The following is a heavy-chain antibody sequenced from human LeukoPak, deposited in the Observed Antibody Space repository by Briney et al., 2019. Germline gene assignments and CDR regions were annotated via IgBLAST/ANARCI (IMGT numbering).Heavy chain of an antibody. D-gene: IGHD6-6*01. V-gene: IGHV3-53*05. Sequence: GGSLRLSCAASGFIVSSKYMSWVRQAPGKGLEWVSITYTGGSTHYADSVKGRFTISRDNSKNTLYLQMNSLRAEDTAVYFCVSLGYSSSSVRYWGQGTLVTVSS. J-gene: IGHJ4*02. CDR2: TYTGGST. CDR3: VSLGYSSSSVRY. CDR1: GFIVSSKY.